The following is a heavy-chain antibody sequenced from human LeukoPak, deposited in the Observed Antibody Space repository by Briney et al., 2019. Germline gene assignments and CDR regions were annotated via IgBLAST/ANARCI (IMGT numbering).Heavy chain of an antibody. CDR1: GFTFSSYW. D-gene: IGHD3-22*01. V-gene: IGHV3-7*01. Sequence: GGSLRLSCAASGFTFSSYWMSWVRQAPGKGLEGGANIKQDGSEKYYVDAVKGRFTIARDNAKNSLYLQMNSLRAEDTAVYYCARAPWVYYDSSGYWGYPTSFDSWGQGTLVTVSS. J-gene: IGHJ4*02. CDR3: ARAPWVYYDSSGYWGYPTSFDS. CDR2: IKQDGSEK.